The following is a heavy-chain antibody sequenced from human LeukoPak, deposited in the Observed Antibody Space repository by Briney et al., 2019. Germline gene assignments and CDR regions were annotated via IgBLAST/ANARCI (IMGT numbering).Heavy chain of an antibody. CDR2: IKQDGNEK. V-gene: IGHV3-7*01. CDR1: GFTFSSYW. CDR3: ARSSLWFGEGVDY. D-gene: IGHD3-10*01. Sequence: GGSLRLSRAASGFTFSSYWMSWVRQAPGKGLEWVANIKQDGNEKYYVDSVKGRFTISRDNAKNSLYLQMSSLRAEDTAVYYCARSSLWFGEGVDYWGQGTLVTVSS. J-gene: IGHJ4*02.